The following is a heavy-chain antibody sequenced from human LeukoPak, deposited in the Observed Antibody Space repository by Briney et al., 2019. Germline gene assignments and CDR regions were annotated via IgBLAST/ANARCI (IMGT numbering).Heavy chain of an antibody. V-gene: IGHV3-9*01. Sequence: GRSLRLSCAASGFTFDDYAMHWVRQAPGKGLEWVSGISWNSGSIGYADSVKGRFTISRDNAKNSLYLQMNSLRAEDTALYYYAKVLARGVIISSFDYWGQGTLVTVSS. D-gene: IGHD3-10*01. CDR3: AKVLARGVIISSFDY. CDR2: ISWNSGSI. CDR1: GFTFDDYA. J-gene: IGHJ4*02.